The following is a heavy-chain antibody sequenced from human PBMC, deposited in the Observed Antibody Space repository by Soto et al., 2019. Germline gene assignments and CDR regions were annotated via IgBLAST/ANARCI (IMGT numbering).Heavy chain of an antibody. Sequence: GGSPRLSCAASGFNFNEYYMSWIRQAPGKGLEWIAYIDISGSLMYYAHSVRGRFTISRDNAKNSLHLQMNSLRAEDTAVYYCTRDASRDSSARGWFDPWGPGTPVTVSS. J-gene: IGHJ5*02. D-gene: IGHD6-13*01. CDR2: IDISGSLM. CDR3: TRDASRDSSARGWFDP. CDR1: GFNFNEYY. V-gene: IGHV3-11*04.